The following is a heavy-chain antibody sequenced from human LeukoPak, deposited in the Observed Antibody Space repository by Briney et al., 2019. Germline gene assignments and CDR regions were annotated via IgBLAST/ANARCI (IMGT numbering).Heavy chain of an antibody. Sequence: GGSLRLSCAASGFTFSSYAMSWVRQAPGKGLDWVSAISASGGSTYYADSVKGRFTMSRDNSKNTLYLQMNGLRAEDTAVYYCARDLVVTSAYWGQGTLVTVSS. J-gene: IGHJ4*02. CDR2: ISASGGST. CDR1: GFTFSSYA. CDR3: ARDLVVTSAY. D-gene: IGHD2-2*01. V-gene: IGHV3-23*01.